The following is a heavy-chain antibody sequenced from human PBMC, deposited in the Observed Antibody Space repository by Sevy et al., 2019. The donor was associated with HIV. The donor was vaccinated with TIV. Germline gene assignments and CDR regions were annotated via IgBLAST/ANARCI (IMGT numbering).Heavy chain of an antibody. V-gene: IGHV4-31*03. D-gene: IGHD1-26*01. CDR2: IYYSGST. J-gene: IGHJ4*02. Sequence: SETLSLTCTVSGGSISSGYYYWSWIRQHPGKGLEWIGYIYYSGSTYYNPSLKSRVTISVDTSKNQFSLKLSSVTPADTAVYYCARDIGYSGKYYGFRGQGTLVTVSS. CDR3: ARDIGYSGKYYGF. CDR1: GGSISSGYYY.